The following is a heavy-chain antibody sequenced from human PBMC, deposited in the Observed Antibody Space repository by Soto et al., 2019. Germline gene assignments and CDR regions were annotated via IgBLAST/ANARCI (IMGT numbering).Heavy chain of an antibody. CDR2: INHSGST. V-gene: IGHV4-34*01. CDR3: ARGTRTRYSSIRGWQIPFDY. D-gene: IGHD6-13*01. J-gene: IGHJ4*02. CDR1: GGSFSGYY. Sequence: PSETLSLTCAVYGGSFSGYYWSWIRQPPGKGLEWIGEINHSGSTNYNPSLKSRVTISVDTSKNQFSLKLSSVTAADTAVYYCARGTRTRYSSIRGWQIPFDYWGQGTLVTVSS.